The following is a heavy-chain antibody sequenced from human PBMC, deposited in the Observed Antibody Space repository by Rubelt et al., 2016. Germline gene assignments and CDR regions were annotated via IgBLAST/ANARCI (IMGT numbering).Heavy chain of an antibody. CDR2: IYYSGST. CDR3: ARGPLVVAARDNWFDP. J-gene: IGHJ5*02. D-gene: IGHD2-15*01. Sequence: QVQLQESGPGLVKPSETLSLTCTVSGGSISSYYWSWIRQPPGKGLEWIGYIYYSGSTNYNPSLKSRVIISVDTSKNQFSMKLSSVTAADKAVYYCARGPLVVAARDNWFDPWGQGTLVTVSS. CDR1: GGSISSYY. V-gene: IGHV4-59*01.